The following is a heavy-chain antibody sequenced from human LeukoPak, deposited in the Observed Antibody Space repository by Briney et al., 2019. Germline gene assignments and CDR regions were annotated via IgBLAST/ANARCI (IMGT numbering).Heavy chain of an antibody. CDR2: INHSGST. CDR3: ARVFSSWSVYYYYMDV. J-gene: IGHJ6*03. CDR1: GGSISSSSYY. Sequence: PSETLSLTCTVSGGSISSSSYYWSWIRQPPGKGLEWIGEINHSGSTNYNPSLKSRVTISVDTSKNQFSLKLSSVTAADTAVYYCARVFSSWSVYYYYMDVWGKGTTVTVSS. D-gene: IGHD6-13*01. V-gene: IGHV4-39*07.